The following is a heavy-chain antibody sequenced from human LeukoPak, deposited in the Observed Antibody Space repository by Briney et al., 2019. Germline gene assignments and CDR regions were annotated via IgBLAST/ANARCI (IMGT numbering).Heavy chain of an antibody. D-gene: IGHD3-9*01. CDR3: TRSPDIDILTGYSRYYFDY. CDR2: IYPGDSDA. V-gene: IGHV5-51*01. Sequence: GESLKISCKGSGYSFTSYWIGWVRQMPGKGLKWMGIIYPGDSDARYSPSFQGQGTISADKSISTAYLQWNSLKASDTAIYYCTRSPDIDILTGYSRYYFDYWGQGTLVTVSS. CDR1: GYSFTSYW. J-gene: IGHJ4*02.